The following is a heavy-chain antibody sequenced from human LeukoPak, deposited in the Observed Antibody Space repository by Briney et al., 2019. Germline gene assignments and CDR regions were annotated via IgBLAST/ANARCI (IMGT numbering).Heavy chain of an antibody. CDR2: IIPIFGTA. J-gene: IGHJ4*02. CDR3: ARDTYYYGSGSYGY. V-gene: IGHV1-69*05. CDR1: GGTFSSYA. D-gene: IGHD3-10*01. Sequence: ASVKVSCKASGGTFSSYAISWVRQAPGQGLEWMGRIIPIFGTANYAQKFQGRVTMTRDTSTSTVYMELSSLRSEDTAVYYCARDTYYYGSGSYGYWGQGTLVTVSS.